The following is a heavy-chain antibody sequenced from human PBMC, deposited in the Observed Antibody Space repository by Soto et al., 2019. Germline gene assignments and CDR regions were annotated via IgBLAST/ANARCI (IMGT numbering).Heavy chain of an antibody. Sequence: QVQLQESGPGLVKPSETLSLTCTVSGGSISSYYWSWIRQPPGKGLEWIGYIYYSGSTNYNPSLKRRVTISVDTSKNQFSLKLSSVTAADTAVYYCARWDYGSGSYSYGMDVWGQGTTVTVSS. CDR3: ARWDYGSGSYSYGMDV. J-gene: IGHJ6*02. D-gene: IGHD3-10*01. CDR1: GGSISSYY. CDR2: IYYSGST. V-gene: IGHV4-59*01.